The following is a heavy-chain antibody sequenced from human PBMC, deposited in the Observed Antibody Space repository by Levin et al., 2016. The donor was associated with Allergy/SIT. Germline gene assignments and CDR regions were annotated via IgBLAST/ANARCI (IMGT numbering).Heavy chain of an antibody. Sequence: GGSLRLSCSASGFTFSSYAMHWVRQAPGKGLEYVSAISSNGGSTYYADSVKGRFTISRDNSKNTLYLQMSSLRAEDTAVYYCVREEGSGSFRYYYYGMDVWGQGTTVTVSS. CDR3: VREEGSGSFRYYYYGMDV. CDR1: GFTFSSYA. J-gene: IGHJ6*02. CDR2: ISSNGGST. D-gene: IGHD3-10*01. V-gene: IGHV3-64D*06.